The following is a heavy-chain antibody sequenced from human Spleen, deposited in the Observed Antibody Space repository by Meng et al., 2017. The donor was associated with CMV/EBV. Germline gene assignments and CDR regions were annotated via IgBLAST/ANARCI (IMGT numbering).Heavy chain of an antibody. CDR3: ARGILVWFGETRGSYYFDY. CDR1: GFTVSSNY. J-gene: IGHJ4*02. D-gene: IGHD3-10*01. Sequence: GESLKISCAASGFTVSSNYMSWVRQAPGKGLEWVSVIYSGGSIYYADSVKGRFTISRDNAKNSLYLQMTSLRAEDTALYYCARGILVWFGETRGSYYFDYWGQGTRVTVSS. V-gene: IGHV3-53*01. CDR2: IYSGGSI.